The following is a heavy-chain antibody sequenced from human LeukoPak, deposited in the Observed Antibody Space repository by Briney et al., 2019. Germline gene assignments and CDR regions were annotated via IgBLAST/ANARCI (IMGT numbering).Heavy chain of an antibody. V-gene: IGHV3-73*01. CDR1: GLTFSDSS. J-gene: IGHJ4*02. Sequence: GGSLRLSCAASGLTFSDSSVHGVRQASGKGLEWVGRIRSKANNYATAYAASVKGRFTISRDDSRNTAYLQMNSLKTEDTAVYYCTLYGSESPPFDYWGQGTLVTVSS. D-gene: IGHD3-10*01. CDR3: TLYGSESPPFDY. CDR2: IRSKANNYAT.